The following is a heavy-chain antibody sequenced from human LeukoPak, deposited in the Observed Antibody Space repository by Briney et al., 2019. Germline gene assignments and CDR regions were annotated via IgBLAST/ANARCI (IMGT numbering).Heavy chain of an antibody. J-gene: IGHJ4*02. CDR3: ARRRGRDGYYFDY. CDR1: GYSFTSYW. V-gene: IGHV5-51*01. Sequence: GESLQISCKGSGYSFTSYWIGWVRQMPGKGLEWMGIIYPGDSDTRYGPSFQGQVTISADKSISTAYLQWSSLKASDTAMYYCARRRGRDGYYFDYWGQGTLVTVSS. D-gene: IGHD5-24*01. CDR2: IYPGDSDT.